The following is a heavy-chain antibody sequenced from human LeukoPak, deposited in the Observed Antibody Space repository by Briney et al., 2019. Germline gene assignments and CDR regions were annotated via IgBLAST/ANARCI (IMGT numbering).Heavy chain of an antibody. CDR2: IHRNITTI. J-gene: IGHJ6*02. CDR1: GFAFNTSG. CDR3: ATGLMDV. Sequence: GGSLRLSCAASGFAFNTSGMNWVRQAPGKGLQWLSYIHRNITTIYYADSVKGRFTISRDNAKNSLYLQMKNLSADYTAVYYCATGLMDVWGQGTTVIVSS. V-gene: IGHV3-48*04.